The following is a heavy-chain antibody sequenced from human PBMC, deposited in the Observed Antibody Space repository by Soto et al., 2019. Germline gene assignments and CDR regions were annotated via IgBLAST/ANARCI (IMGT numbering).Heavy chain of an antibody. V-gene: IGHV4-59*01. D-gene: IGHD5-18*01. Sequence: SLTCFVSGGSIRSYYWSWIRQPPGKGLEWIGYIYYSGSTDYNPSLKSRVTISVDTSNNQFSLKLRSVTAADTAVYYCARDSYNFDDWGQGILVTVS. CDR1: GGSIRSYY. CDR2: IYYSGST. CDR3: ARDSYNFDD. J-gene: IGHJ4*02.